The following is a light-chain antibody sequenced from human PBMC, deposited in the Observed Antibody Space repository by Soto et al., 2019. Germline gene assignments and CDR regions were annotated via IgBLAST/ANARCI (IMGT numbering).Light chain of an antibody. CDR1: QSVSIW. CDR2: KSS. V-gene: IGKV1-5*03. Sequence: DIQMTQSPSTLSASEVDRVTISFRASQSVSIWLAWYQQKPGRAPKLLIYKSSILESGVPSRFSGSGSGTEFTLTISSLQPDDFATYYCQQVISYPITFGQGTRLEIK. J-gene: IGKJ5*01. CDR3: QQVISYPIT.